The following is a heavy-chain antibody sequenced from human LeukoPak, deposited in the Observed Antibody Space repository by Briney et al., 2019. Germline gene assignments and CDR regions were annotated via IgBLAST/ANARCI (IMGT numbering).Heavy chain of an antibody. D-gene: IGHD2-2*01. CDR2: IWYDGSNK. J-gene: IGHJ4*02. CDR3: ARGGDIVVVPAAVYFDY. V-gene: IGHV3-33*01. Sequence: GRSLRLSCAASGFTFSSYGMHWVRQAPGEGLEWVAVIWYDGSNKYYADSVKGRFTISRDNSKNTLYLQMNSLRAEDTAVYYCARGGDIVVVPAAVYFDYWGQGTLVTVSS. CDR1: GFTFSSYG.